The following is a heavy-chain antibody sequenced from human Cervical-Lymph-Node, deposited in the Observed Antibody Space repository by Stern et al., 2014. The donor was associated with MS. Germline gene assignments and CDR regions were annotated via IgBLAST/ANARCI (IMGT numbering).Heavy chain of an antibody. Sequence: MKLVESGGGVVQPGRSLRLSCAASGFSFSRYAMHWVRQAPVKGMEWVALIWYDGSNPYYADSVTGRFTISRDNFKNTIYLQMNSLRAEDTAVYYCASAYSSSHYYFDYWGQGTLVTVSS. CDR2: IWYDGSNP. CDR3: ASAYSSSHYYFDY. V-gene: IGHV3-33*01. CDR1: GFSFSRYA. J-gene: IGHJ4*02. D-gene: IGHD6-13*01.